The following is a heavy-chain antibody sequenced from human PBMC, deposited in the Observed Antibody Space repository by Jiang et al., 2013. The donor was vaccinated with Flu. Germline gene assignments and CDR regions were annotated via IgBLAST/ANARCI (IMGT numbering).Heavy chain of an antibody. CDR3: ARSASSGYYYAPTDY. Sequence: VKKPGSSVKVSCKASGGTFSSYAISWVRQAPGQGLEWMGGIIPIFGTANYAQKFQGRVTITADESTSTAYMELSSLRSEDTAVYYCARSASSGYYYAPTDYWGQGTLVTVSS. CDR1: GGTFSSYA. CDR2: IIPIFGTA. J-gene: IGHJ4*02. D-gene: IGHD3-22*01. V-gene: IGHV1-69*01.